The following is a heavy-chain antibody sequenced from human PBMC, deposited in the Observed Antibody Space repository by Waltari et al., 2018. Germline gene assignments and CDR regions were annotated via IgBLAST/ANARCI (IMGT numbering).Heavy chain of an antibody. J-gene: IGHJ6*03. CDR2: INHNASP. D-gene: IGHD6-19*01. V-gene: IGHV4-34*01. CDR1: GGSFSGYY. Sequence: QVQLLQWGAGLLKPSETLSLTCAVYGGSFSGYYWSWLRQLTGTGLEWLGEINHNASPDYNPSLKSLANMSIETSKNQFSLKLDSVTAADTGVYYCARGWLQVAPPYYYYMDVWDRGTAVTVSS. CDR3: ARGWLQVAPPYYYYMDV.